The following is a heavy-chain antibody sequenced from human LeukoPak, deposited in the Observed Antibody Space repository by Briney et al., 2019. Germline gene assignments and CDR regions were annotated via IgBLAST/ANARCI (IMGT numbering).Heavy chain of an antibody. CDR3: ARGGSYCSGGSCYSLAFDI. J-gene: IGHJ3*02. Sequence: GASVKVSCKASGGTFSSYAISWVRQAPGQGLEWMGGIIPIFGTANYAQKFQGRVTITADESTSTAYMELSSPRSEDTAVYYCARGGSYCSGGSCYSLAFDIWGQGTMVTVSS. CDR1: GGTFSSYA. CDR2: IIPIFGTA. D-gene: IGHD2-15*01. V-gene: IGHV1-69*13.